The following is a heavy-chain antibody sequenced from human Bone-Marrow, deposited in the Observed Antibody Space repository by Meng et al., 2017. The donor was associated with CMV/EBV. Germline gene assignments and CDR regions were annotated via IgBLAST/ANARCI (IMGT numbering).Heavy chain of an antibody. D-gene: IGHD6-13*01. V-gene: IGHV4-34*01. CDR2: INHSGST. Sequence: GSLRLSCAVYGGSFSGYYWSWIRQPPGKGLEWIGEINHSGSTNNNPSLKSRVTISVDTSKNQFSLKLSSVTAADTAVYYCARGRLALGKNSSSWYYDYYGMDVWGQGTTVTVSS. CDR3: ARGRLALGKNSSSWYYDYYGMDV. CDR1: GGSFSGYY. J-gene: IGHJ6*02.